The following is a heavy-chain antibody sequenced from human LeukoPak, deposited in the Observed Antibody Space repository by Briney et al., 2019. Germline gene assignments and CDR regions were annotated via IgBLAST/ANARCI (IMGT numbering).Heavy chain of an antibody. J-gene: IGHJ4*02. CDR3: AKTYNDFVWGSYRYGELDY. V-gene: IGHV3-23*01. Sequence: QSGGSLRLSCATSGFTFSNYAMSWVRQASGKGLEWVSTISGSGGSTYYADSMKVRFTVSRDNSKNTVFLQMSSLRAEDTAVYYCAKTYNDFVWGSYRYGELDYWGQGTLVTVSS. CDR1: GFTFSNYA. CDR2: ISGSGGST. D-gene: IGHD3-16*02.